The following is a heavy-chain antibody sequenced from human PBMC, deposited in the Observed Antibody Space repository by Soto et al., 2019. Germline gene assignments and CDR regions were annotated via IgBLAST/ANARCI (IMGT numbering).Heavy chain of an antibody. CDR2: IYYSGST. Sequence: SETLSLTCTVSGGSISSSSYYWGWIRQPPGKGLEWIGSIYYSGSTYYNPSPKSRVTISVDTSKNQFSLKLSSVTAADTAVYYCARHFDYYDSSGYSRFDYWGQGTLVTVSS. J-gene: IGHJ4*02. CDR1: GGSISSSSYY. D-gene: IGHD3-22*01. CDR3: ARHFDYYDSSGYSRFDY. V-gene: IGHV4-39*01.